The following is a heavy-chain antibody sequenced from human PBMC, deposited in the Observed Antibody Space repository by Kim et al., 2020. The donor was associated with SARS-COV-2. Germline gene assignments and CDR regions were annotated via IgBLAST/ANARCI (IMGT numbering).Heavy chain of an antibody. J-gene: IGHJ5*02. CDR3: ARDTTGTWWFDP. CDR2: IIPIFGTA. Sequence: SVKVSCKASGGTFSSYAISWVRQAPGQGLEWMGGIIPIFGTANYAQKFQGRVTITADESTSTAYMELSSLRSEDTAVYYCARDTTGTWWFDPWGQGTLVTVSS. V-gene: IGHV1-69*13. CDR1: GGTFSSYA. D-gene: IGHD3-10*01.